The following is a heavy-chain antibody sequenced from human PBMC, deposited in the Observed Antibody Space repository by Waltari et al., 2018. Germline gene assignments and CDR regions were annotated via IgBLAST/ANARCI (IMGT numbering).Heavy chain of an antibody. D-gene: IGHD1-7*01. J-gene: IGHJ1*01. CDR2: ISYDGSNK. V-gene: IGHV3-30-3*01. CDR3: ARDGPQLHEYFQH. CDR1: GFTIGRYA. Sequence: QVQLVESGGGVVQPGRSLRLSCAASGFTIGRYAMHLVRQAQGKGLEWVAVISYDGSNKSYADSVKGRFTISRDNSKNTLYLQMNSLRAEDTAVYYCARDGPQLHEYFQHWGQGTLVTVSS.